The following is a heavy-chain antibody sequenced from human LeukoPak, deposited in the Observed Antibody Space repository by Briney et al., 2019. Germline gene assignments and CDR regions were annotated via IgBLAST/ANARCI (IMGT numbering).Heavy chain of an antibody. CDR1: GFTFSNYA. CDR3: AELGITMIGGV. V-gene: IGHV3-23*01. J-gene: IGHJ6*04. Sequence: GGSLRLSCAASGFTFSNYAMGWVRQGPGKGLEWVSAITGSGDYTDYADSVKGRFTISRDNSKNTAYLQMNSLRAEDTAVYYCAELGITMIGGVWGKGTTVTTSS. D-gene: IGHD3-10*02. CDR2: ITGSGDYT.